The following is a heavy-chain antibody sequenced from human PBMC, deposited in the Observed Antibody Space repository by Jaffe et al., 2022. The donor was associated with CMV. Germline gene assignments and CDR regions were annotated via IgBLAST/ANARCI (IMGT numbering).Heavy chain of an antibody. Sequence: EVQLVESGGGLVQPGGSLRLSCAASGFTFSDHYMDWVRQAPGKGLEWVGRTRNKANSYTTEYAASVKGRFTISRDDSKNSLYLQMNSLKTEDTAVYYCARARAPRADTATAPYYYYYYYMDVWGKGTTVTVSS. V-gene: IGHV3-72*01. J-gene: IGHJ6*03. CDR1: GFTFSDHY. D-gene: IGHD5-18*01. CDR3: ARARAPRADTATAPYYYYYYYMDV. CDR2: TRNKANSYTT.